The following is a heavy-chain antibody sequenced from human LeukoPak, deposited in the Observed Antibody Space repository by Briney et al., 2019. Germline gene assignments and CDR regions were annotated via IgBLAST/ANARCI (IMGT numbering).Heavy chain of an antibody. D-gene: IGHD1-26*01. CDR2: INPNSGGT. CDR1: GYTFTGYY. Sequence: ASVKVSCKASGYTFTGYYMHWVRQAPGQGLEWMGWINPNSGGTNYAQKFQGRVTMTRDTSISTAYMELSRLRSDDTAVYYCPTLVGATTNRWSDPWGQGTLVTVSS. CDR3: PTLVGATTNRWSDP. J-gene: IGHJ5*02. V-gene: IGHV1-2*02.